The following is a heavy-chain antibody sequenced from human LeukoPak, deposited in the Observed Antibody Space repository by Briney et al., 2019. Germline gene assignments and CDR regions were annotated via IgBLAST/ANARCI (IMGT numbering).Heavy chain of an antibody. D-gene: IGHD3-10*02. J-gene: IGHJ6*04. V-gene: IGHV3-21*01. CDR1: EFTPSTYT. CDR2: ISRRSGYM. Sequence: GGSLRLSCEASEFTPSTYTMNWVRQAPGKGLDWVSSISRRSGYMFYADSVKGRFTISRDDAKNSLYLQMNSLRAEDTAVYYCAELGITMIGGVWGKGTTVTISS. CDR3: AELGITMIGGV.